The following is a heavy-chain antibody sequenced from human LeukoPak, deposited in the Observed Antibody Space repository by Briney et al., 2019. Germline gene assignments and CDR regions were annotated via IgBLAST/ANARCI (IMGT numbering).Heavy chain of an antibody. D-gene: IGHD2-15*01. J-gene: IGHJ6*02. CDR1: GFTSSSDT. CDR2: ISSSRSYI. Sequence: PGGSLRLSSAASGFTSSSDTMNWIRHAPGKGQEWVSSISSSRSYIHYADSVKCRCTISRDNAKNSLYLQLNSLRAEDTAVYYCARDCSGGSCYLVTDYYYGMDVWGQGTTVTVSS. V-gene: IGHV3-21*01. CDR3: ARDCSGGSCYLVTDYYYGMDV.